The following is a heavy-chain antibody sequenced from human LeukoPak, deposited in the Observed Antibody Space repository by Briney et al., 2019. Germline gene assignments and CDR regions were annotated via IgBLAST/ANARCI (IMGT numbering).Heavy chain of an antibody. V-gene: IGHV4-38-2*02. J-gene: IGHJ6*03. CDR3: ARSTAMVKWGYYYYYMDV. CDR1: GYSISSGYY. CDR2: IYHSGST. Sequence: SETLSLTCTVSGYSISSGYYWGWIRQPPGKGLEWIGSIYHSGSTYYNPSLKSRVTISVDTSKNQFSLKLSSVTAADTAVYYCARSTAMVKWGYYYYYMDVWGKGTTVTVSS. D-gene: IGHD5-18*01.